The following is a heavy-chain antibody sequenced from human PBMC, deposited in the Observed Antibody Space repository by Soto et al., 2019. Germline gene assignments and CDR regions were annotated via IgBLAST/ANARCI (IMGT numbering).Heavy chain of an antibody. J-gene: IGHJ5*02. Sequence: SETLSLTCTVSGGSLSSYYWSWIRQPPGKGLEWIGYIYYSGSTNYNPSLKSRVTISVDTSKNKFSLKLRSVTAADTAVYYCARGPDGYSSDWYNWSDPWGQGTLVTVSS. CDR2: IYYSGST. CDR1: GGSLSSYY. D-gene: IGHD6-13*01. CDR3: ARGPDGYSSDWYNWSDP. V-gene: IGHV4-59*08.